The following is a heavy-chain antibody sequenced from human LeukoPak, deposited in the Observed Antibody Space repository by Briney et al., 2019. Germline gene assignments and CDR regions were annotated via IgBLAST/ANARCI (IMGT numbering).Heavy chain of an antibody. V-gene: IGHV3-15*01. Sequence: ARGSLRLSCAASGFTFSNAWMSWVRQAPGKGLEWVGRIKSKTDGGTTDYAAPVKGRFTISRDDSKNTLYLQMNSLKTEDTAVYYCTTLLWYYDILTGYYRCDYWGQGTLVTVSS. J-gene: IGHJ4*02. CDR2: IKSKTDGGTT. CDR1: GFTFSNAW. D-gene: IGHD3-9*01. CDR3: TTLLWYYDILTGYYRCDY.